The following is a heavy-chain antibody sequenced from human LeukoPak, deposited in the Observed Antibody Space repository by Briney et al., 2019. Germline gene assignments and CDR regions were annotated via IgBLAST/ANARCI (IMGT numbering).Heavy chain of an antibody. V-gene: IGHV3-7*01. CDR1: GFTFSSYW. J-gene: IGHJ4*02. CDR3: ARDAAMANDY. D-gene: IGHD5-18*01. Sequence: GGSLRLSCAASGFTFSSYWMSWVRQAPGKGLEWVAYIKQDVTEKYYVDSVKGRFSISRDNAKNSLYLQMNSLRAEDTAVYYCARDAAMANDYWGQGTPVTVSS. CDR2: IKQDVTEK.